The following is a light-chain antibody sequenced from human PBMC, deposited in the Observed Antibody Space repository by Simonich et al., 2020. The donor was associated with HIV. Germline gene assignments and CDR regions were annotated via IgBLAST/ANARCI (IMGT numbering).Light chain of an antibody. CDR3: QQYNNWPPA. CDR2: AAS. J-gene: IGKJ4*01. CDR1: QSIRSN. Sequence: EIVMTQSPATLSVSPGERATLSCRASQSIRSNLAGYQQKPGQTPRLLIYAASTRATGIPVGFSGSGAGTEFTLTISSMESEDFAVYYCQQYNNWPPAFGGGTNVEIK. V-gene: IGKV3-15*01.